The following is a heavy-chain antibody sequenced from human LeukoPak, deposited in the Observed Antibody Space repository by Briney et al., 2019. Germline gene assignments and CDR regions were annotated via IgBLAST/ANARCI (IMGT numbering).Heavy chain of an antibody. CDR1: GYSISSGYY. V-gene: IGHV4-38-2*02. Sequence: PSETLSLTCTVSGYSISSGYYWGWIRPPPGKGLEWIGSIYHSGSTYYNPSLKSRVTISVDTSKNQFSLKLSSVTAADTAVYYCAGSTYYYDSSGYYYDYWGQGTLVTVSS. CDR2: IYHSGST. CDR3: AGSTYYYDSSGYYYDY. D-gene: IGHD3-22*01. J-gene: IGHJ4*02.